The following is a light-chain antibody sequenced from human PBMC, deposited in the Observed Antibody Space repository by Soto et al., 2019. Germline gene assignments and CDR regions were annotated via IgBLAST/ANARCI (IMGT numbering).Light chain of an antibody. CDR2: GPS. Sequence: EIVLTQSPGTLSLSPGERATLSCRASQSVAKNYLAWYQQEPGQAPRLPIYGPSSRATGIPDRFSGSGSGTDFTLTISRLEPEDFAVYYCHQYASSPQTFGQGTKVEIK. CDR1: QSVAKNY. CDR3: HQYASSPQT. V-gene: IGKV3-20*01. J-gene: IGKJ1*01.